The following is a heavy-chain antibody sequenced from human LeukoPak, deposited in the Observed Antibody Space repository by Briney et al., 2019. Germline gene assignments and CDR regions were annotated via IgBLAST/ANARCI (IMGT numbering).Heavy chain of an antibody. J-gene: IGHJ6*04. V-gene: IGHV3-30*02. D-gene: IGHD3-10*02. CDR3: AELGITMIGGV. CDR2: IRYDGRNK. Sequence: GGSLRLSCAASGLTFSSYGMHWVRQAPGKGLEWVAFIRYDGRNKYYADSVKGRFTISRDNSKNTLYLQMNSLRAEDTAVYYCAELGITMIGGVWGKGTTVTISS. CDR1: GLTFSSYG.